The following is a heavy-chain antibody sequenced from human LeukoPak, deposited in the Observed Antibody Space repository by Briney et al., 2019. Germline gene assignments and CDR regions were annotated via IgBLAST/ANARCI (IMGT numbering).Heavy chain of an antibody. V-gene: IGHV4-34*01. J-gene: IGHJ4*02. CDR1: GGSFSGYY. D-gene: IGHD6-6*01. CDR2: INHSGST. CDR3: ARGPGGSSSD. Sequence: SETLSLTCAVYGGSFSGYYWSWIRQPPGKGLEWIGEINHSGSTNYNPSLKSRVTISVDTSKNQFSLKLSSVTAADTAVYYCARGPGGSSSDWGQGTLVTVSS.